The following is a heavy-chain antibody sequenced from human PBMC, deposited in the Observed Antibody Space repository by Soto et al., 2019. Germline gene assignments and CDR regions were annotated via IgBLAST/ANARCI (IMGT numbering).Heavy chain of an antibody. D-gene: IGHD2-8*01. Sequence: SETLSLTCTVSGGSISSGGYYWSWIRQHPGKGLEWIGYIYYSGSTYYNPSLKSRVTISVDTSKNQFSLKLSSVTAADTAVYYCARFTLTNWFDTWGQGTLVTVS. CDR3: ARFTLTNWFDT. V-gene: IGHV4-31*03. CDR2: IYYSGST. CDR1: GGSISSGGYY. J-gene: IGHJ5*02.